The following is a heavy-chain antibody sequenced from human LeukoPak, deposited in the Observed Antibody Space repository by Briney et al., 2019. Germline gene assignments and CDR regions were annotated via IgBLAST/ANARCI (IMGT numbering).Heavy chain of an antibody. D-gene: IGHD3-10*01. J-gene: IGHJ4*02. Sequence: TSETLSLTCTVSGGSISSYYWSWIRQPPGKGLEWIGYIYYSGSTNYNPSLKGRVTISVDTSKNQFSLKLSSVTAADTAVYYCARGLWFGELWSQGTLVTVSS. CDR1: GGSISSYY. CDR3: ARGLWFGEL. CDR2: IYYSGST. V-gene: IGHV4-59*01.